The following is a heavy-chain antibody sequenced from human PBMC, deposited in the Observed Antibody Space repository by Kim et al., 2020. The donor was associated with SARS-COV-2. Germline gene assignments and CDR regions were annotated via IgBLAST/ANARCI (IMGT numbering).Heavy chain of an antibody. J-gene: IGHJ4*02. Sequence: GGSLRLSCAASGFTFSSYEMNWVRQAPGKGLEWVSYISSSGSTIYYADSVKGRFTISRDNAKNSLYLQMNSLRAEDTAVYYCAREEGGCWSGYITYFDYWGQGTLVTVSS. V-gene: IGHV3-48*03. CDR2: ISSSGSTI. D-gene: IGHD3-3*01. CDR3: AREEGGCWSGYITYFDY. CDR1: GFTFSSYE.